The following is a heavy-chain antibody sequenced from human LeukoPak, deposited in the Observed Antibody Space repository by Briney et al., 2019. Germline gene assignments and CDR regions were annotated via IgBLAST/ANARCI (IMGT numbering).Heavy chain of an antibody. CDR3: ARDDYYYGSGNDY. CDR2: IYYSGST. Sequence: GSLRLSCAASGFTFSSYAMSWVRQAPGKGLEWIGSIYYSGSTYYNPSLKSRVTISVDTSKNQFSLKLSSVTAADTAVYYCARDDYYYGSGNDYWGQGTLVTVSS. J-gene: IGHJ4*02. D-gene: IGHD3-10*01. V-gene: IGHV4-39*07. CDR1: GFTFSSYA.